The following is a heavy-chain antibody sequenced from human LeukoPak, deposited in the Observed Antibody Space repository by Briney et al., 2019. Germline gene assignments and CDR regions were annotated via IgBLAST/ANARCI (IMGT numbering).Heavy chain of an antibody. Sequence: ASVKVSCKASGYTFTSYYMHWVRQAPGQGLDWMGIINPSGGSTSYAQKFQGRVTMTRDTSTSTVYMELSSMRSEDTAVYYCASSGYSASGGGAYYFDYWGQGTLVTVSS. CDR3: ASSGYSASGGGAYYFDY. J-gene: IGHJ4*02. V-gene: IGHV1-46*01. CDR2: INPSGGST. D-gene: IGHD6-13*01. CDR1: GYTFTSYY.